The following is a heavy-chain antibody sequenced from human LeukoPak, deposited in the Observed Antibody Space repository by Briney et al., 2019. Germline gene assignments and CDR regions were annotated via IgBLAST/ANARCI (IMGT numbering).Heavy chain of an antibody. CDR1: GYTFTSYG. CDR2: ISAYNGNT. Sequence: ASVKVSCKAPGYTFTSYGISWVRQAPGQGLEWMGWISAYNGNTNYAQKLQGRVTMTTDTSTSTAYMELRSLRSDDTAVYYCARGADDSSSFRVWFDPWGQGTLVTASS. J-gene: IGHJ5*02. CDR3: ARGADDSSSFRVWFDP. D-gene: IGHD6-6*01. V-gene: IGHV1-18*01.